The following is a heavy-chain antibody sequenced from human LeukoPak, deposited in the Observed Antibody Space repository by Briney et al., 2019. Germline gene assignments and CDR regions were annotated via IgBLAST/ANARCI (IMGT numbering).Heavy chain of an antibody. V-gene: IGHV4-61*01. Sequence: SETLSLTCTVSGGSVSSGSYYWSWIRQPPGKGLEWIGYIYYSGSTNYNPSLKSRVTISVDTSKNQFSLKLSSVTAADTAVYYCARDNGCSGGSCYRWFDPWGQGTLATVS. CDR2: IYYSGST. J-gene: IGHJ5*02. D-gene: IGHD2-15*01. CDR1: GGSVSSGSYY. CDR3: ARDNGCSGGSCYRWFDP.